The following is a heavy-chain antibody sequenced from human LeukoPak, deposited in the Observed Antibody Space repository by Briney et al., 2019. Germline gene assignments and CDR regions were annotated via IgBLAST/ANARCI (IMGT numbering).Heavy chain of an antibody. D-gene: IGHD1-26*01. Sequence: GSLRLSCAASGFTFSSYWMHWVRQAPGKGLVWVSRINSDGSTTNYADSVKGRFTISRDNAKNTLYLQMSTLRADDTAVYYCARDLVGARTDYWGQGTLVTVSS. CDR1: GFTFSSYW. J-gene: IGHJ4*02. V-gene: IGHV3-74*01. CDR3: ARDLVGARTDY. CDR2: INSDGSTT.